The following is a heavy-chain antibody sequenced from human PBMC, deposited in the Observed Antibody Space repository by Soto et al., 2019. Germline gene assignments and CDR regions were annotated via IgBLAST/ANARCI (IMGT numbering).Heavy chain of an antibody. J-gene: IGHJ6*02. Sequence: SETLSLTCAVYGGSFSGYYWSWIRQPPGKGLEWIGEINHSGSTNYNPSLKSRVTISVDTSKNQFSLKLSSVTAADTAVYYCARGVTIFGVVISYYYGMDVWGQGTTVTVSS. V-gene: IGHV4-34*01. CDR2: INHSGST. D-gene: IGHD3-3*01. CDR3: ARGVTIFGVVISYYYGMDV. CDR1: GGSFSGYY.